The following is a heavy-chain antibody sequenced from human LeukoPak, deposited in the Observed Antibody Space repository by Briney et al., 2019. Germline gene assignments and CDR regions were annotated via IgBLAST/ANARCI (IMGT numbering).Heavy chain of an antibody. J-gene: IGHJ4*02. Sequence: GGSLRLSWAASGFTFSSYEMSWVGKAPGKGLEWVSYISTSGTTEKYADSVKGRFTISRDNAKNSLYLQMYSLRAEDTAVYYCARGEQLNYFAYWGQGALVTV. V-gene: IGHV3-48*03. D-gene: IGHD1-26*01. CDR2: ISTSGTTE. CDR1: GFTFSSYE. CDR3: ARGEQLNYFAY.